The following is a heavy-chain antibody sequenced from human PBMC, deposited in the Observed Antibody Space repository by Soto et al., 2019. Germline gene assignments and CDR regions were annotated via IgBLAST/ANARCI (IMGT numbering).Heavy chain of an antibody. V-gene: IGHV1-69*12. CDR3: ARERYCISTSCYNWFDP. Sequence: QVQLVQSGAEVKKPGSSVKVSCKASGGTFSSYAISWVRQAPGQGLEWMGGIIPIFGTANYAQKFQGRVTITADESTSTAYMELSSLRSEDTAVYYCARERYCISTSCYNWFDPWGQGTLVTVSS. J-gene: IGHJ5*02. CDR1: GGTFSSYA. CDR2: IIPIFGTA. D-gene: IGHD2-2*01.